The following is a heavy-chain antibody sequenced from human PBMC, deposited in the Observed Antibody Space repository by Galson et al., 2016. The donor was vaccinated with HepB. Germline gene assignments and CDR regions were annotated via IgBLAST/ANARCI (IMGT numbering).Heavy chain of an antibody. J-gene: IGHJ4*02. V-gene: IGHV3-74*01. CDR2: IEPHGNSP. CDR1: GFTFINHQ. CDR3: AKDLSGPDF. Sequence: SLRLSCAVSGFTFINHQMHWLRQVPGKGLVWVSRIEPHGNSPIYADSVKGRFTISRDNAENMLSLKMNNLRVEETAIYYCAKDLSGPDFWGPGTQVTVSS.